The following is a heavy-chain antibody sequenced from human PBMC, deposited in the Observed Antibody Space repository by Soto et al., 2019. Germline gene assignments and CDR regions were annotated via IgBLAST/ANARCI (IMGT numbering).Heavy chain of an antibody. J-gene: IGHJ3*02. V-gene: IGHV1-2*02. CDR3: ARDSHYDILTGYSRNAFDM. Sequence: GASVKVSCKTSGYSFAGHYLHWVRQAPGQGLDWMGWINPNSGGTIYAQRFQGRVTMTRDTSISTAYMVLTSLRSDDTAVYYCARDSHYDILTGYSRNAFDMWGRGTVVNVSS. CDR1: GYSFAGHY. D-gene: IGHD3-9*01. CDR2: INPNSGGT.